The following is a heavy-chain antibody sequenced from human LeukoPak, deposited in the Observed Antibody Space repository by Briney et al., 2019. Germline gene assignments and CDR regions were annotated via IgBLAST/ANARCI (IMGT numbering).Heavy chain of an antibody. CDR3: ARGAPVIVVVVAATPDY. D-gene: IGHD2-15*01. V-gene: IGHV3-74*01. CDR2: IDSDGSST. Sequence: GGSLRLSCAASGFTFSSYWMHWVRQAPGKGLVWVSRIDSDGSSTSYADSVKGRFTISRDNAKNTLYLQMNSLRAEDTAVYYCARGAPVIVVVVAATPDYWGQGTLVTVSS. J-gene: IGHJ4*02. CDR1: GFTFSSYW.